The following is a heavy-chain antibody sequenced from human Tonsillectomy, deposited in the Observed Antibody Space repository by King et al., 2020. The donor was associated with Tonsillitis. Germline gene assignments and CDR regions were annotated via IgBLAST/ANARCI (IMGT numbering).Heavy chain of an antibody. Sequence: EVQLVESGGGLVQPGGSLRLSCAASGFTFSSSWMHWVRQAPGKGLVWVSRINSDGSSTSYADSVKGRFTISRDNAKNTLYLQMNSLRAEDTAVFYCAREGGWSPGFDYWGQGTLVTVSS. V-gene: IGHV3-74*01. J-gene: IGHJ4*02. CDR3: AREGGWSPGFDY. D-gene: IGHD6-19*01. CDR1: GFTFSSSW. CDR2: INSDGSST.